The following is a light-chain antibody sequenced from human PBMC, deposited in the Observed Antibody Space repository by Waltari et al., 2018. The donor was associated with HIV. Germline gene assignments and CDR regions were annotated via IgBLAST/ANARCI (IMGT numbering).Light chain of an antibody. V-gene: IGLV3-1*01. CDR2: QDT. Sequence: SYDLTQPPSVSVSPGQTASITCSGDKLGNKYACWYQQKPGQSPVLVIYQDTKRPSGIAGRFSGSHSGNTATLTVSGTQAMDEADYYCQAWDSSTVLFGGGTTLTVL. CDR3: QAWDSSTVL. CDR1: KLGNKY. J-gene: IGLJ2*01.